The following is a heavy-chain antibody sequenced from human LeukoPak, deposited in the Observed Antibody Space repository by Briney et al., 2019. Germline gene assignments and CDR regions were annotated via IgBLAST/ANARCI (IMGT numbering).Heavy chain of an antibody. Sequence: PSETLSLTCTVSGGSVSSGSYYWSWIRQPPGKGLEWVGYINYSGSTNYNPSLKSRVTISVDTSKKQFSLKLSSVTAADTAVYYCARGGGSGWYDDYWGQGTLVTVSS. CDR1: GGSVSSGSYY. CDR3: ARGGGSGWYDDY. J-gene: IGHJ4*02. D-gene: IGHD6-19*01. CDR2: INYSGST. V-gene: IGHV4-61*01.